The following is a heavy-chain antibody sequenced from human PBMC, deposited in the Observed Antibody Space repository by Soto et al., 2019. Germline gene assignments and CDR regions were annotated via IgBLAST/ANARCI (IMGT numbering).Heavy chain of an antibody. CDR2: IIPIFVTA. D-gene: IGHD3-10*01. J-gene: IGHJ4*02. Sequence: ASVKVSCKASGGTFSSYAISWVRQAPGQGLEWMGGIIPIFVTANYAQKFQGRVTSTADESTSTAYMELSSLRSEDTAVYYCARDSGGSGSYGGYYFDYWGQGTLVTVSS. V-gene: IGHV1-69*13. CDR3: ARDSGGSGSYGGYYFDY. CDR1: GGTFSSYA.